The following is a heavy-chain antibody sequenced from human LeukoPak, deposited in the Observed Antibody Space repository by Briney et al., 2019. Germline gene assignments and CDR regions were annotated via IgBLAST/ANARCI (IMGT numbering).Heavy chain of an antibody. CDR2: IKSKTDGGTT. J-gene: IGHJ4*02. D-gene: IGHD6-13*01. CDR1: GFTVSSNY. Sequence: GGSLRLSCAASGFTVSSNYMSWVRQAPGKGLEWVGRIKSKTDGGTTDYAAPVKGRFTISRDDSKNTLYLQMNSLKTEDTAVYYCTTDSQQLVSDFDYWGQGTLVTVSS. V-gene: IGHV3-15*01. CDR3: TTDSQQLVSDFDY.